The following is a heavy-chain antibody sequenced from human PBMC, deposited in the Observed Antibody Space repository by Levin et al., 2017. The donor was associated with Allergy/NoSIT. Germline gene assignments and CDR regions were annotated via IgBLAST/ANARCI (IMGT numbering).Heavy chain of an antibody. D-gene: IGHD3-16*01. CDR1: GFPFSSYS. J-gene: IGHJ3*02. CDR3: VRDWAYAFDI. Sequence: GESLKISCAASGFPFSSYSMNWVRQAPGKGLEWVSYITSGSSTTSYADSVKGRFTISRDNAKNSLYLQMNSLRAEDTAVYYCVRDWAYAFDIWGQGTKVTVSS. V-gene: IGHV3-48*01. CDR2: ITSGSSTT.